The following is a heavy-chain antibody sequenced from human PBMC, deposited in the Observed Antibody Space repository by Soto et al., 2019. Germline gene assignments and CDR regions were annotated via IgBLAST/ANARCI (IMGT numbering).Heavy chain of an antibody. D-gene: IGHD6-13*01. J-gene: IGHJ6*02. CDR1: GYTLTEFF. CDR2: FDPEDGET. CDR3: ATDLSSSSWYEVPIGMDV. Sequence: ASVKVSCKVSGYTLTEFFMHWVRQAPGKGLEWMGGFDPEDGETIYAQKFQGRVTMTEDTSTDTAYMELSSLRSEDTAVYYCATDLSSSSWYEVPIGMDVWGQGTTVTVSS. V-gene: IGHV1-24*01.